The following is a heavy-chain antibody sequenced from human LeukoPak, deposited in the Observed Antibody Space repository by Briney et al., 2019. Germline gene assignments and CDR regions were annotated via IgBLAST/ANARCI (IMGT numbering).Heavy chain of an antibody. Sequence: GGSLRLSCAASGFAFSGLDMGWVRQTPGKGLEWVSYISGSRTYTNYADSVKGRFTISRDNAKNSLYLQMNSLRAEDTAVYYCARSLRRDCDSTSCWAALDIWGQGTMVTVSS. CDR2: ISGSRTYT. CDR1: GFAFSGLD. D-gene: IGHD2-2*01. V-gene: IGHV3-11*03. CDR3: ARSLRRDCDSTSCWAALDI. J-gene: IGHJ3*02.